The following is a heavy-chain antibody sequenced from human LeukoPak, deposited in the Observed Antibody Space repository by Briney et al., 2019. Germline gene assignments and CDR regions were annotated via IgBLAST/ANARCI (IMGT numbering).Heavy chain of an antibody. Sequence: GGSLRLSCAASGFTFSSYGMHWVRQAPGKGLEWVAFIRYYGSNKYYADSVKGRFTISRDNSKNTLYLQMNSLRAEDTAVYYCAKRSGSYFDYWGQGTLVTVSS. J-gene: IGHJ4*02. CDR1: GFTFSSYG. CDR2: IRYYGSNK. D-gene: IGHD1-26*01. CDR3: AKRSGSYFDY. V-gene: IGHV3-30*02.